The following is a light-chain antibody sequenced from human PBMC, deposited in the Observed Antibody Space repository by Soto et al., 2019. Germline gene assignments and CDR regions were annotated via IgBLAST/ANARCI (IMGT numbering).Light chain of an antibody. J-gene: IGLJ3*02. CDR1: SSNIGNNY. V-gene: IGLV1-51*02. CDR3: GTWDISLSLWV. CDR2: ENN. Sequence: QLVLTQPPSVSAAPGQKVTISCSGSSSNIGNNYVSWYQQLPETAPKLLIYENNKRPSGIPDRFSGSKSGTSATLGITGLQTGDEADYYCGTWDISLSLWVFGGGTQLTVL.